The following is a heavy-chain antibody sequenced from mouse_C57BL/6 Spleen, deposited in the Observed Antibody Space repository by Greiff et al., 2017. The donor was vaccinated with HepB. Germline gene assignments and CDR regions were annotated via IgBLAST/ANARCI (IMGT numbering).Heavy chain of an antibody. D-gene: IGHD2-5*01. CDR2: LWGGGST. CDR3: AKRAYYSNSPFAY. CDR1: GFSLTSYG. J-gene: IGHJ3*01. Sequence: QVQLKESGPGLVAPSQSLSITCTVSGFSLTSYGVDWVRQPPGKGLEWLGVLWGGGSTNYNSALMSRLSISKDNSKSQVFLKMNSLQTDDTAMYYCAKRAYYSNSPFAYWGQGTLVTVSA. V-gene: IGHV2-9*01.